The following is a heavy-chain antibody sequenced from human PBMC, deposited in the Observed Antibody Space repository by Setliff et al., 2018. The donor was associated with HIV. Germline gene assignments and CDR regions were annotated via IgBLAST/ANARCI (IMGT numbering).Heavy chain of an antibody. CDR3: AKKGRYYYGSGVTTGYFDD. D-gene: IGHD3-10*01. CDR1: GTSLNTYY. CDR2: IDHSGST. Sequence: TLSLTCAVYGTSLNTYYWTWIRYTPGRGLQWIGQIDHSGSTNYNPSLKSRVTLSVDASKNQFSLKVKSVTAADTATYYCAKKGRYYYGSGVTTGYFDDWGQGTQVTVSS. J-gene: IGHJ4*02. V-gene: IGHV4-34*01.